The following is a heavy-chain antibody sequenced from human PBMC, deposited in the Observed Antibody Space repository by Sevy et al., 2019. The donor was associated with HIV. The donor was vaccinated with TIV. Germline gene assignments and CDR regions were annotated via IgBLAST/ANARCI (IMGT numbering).Heavy chain of an antibody. CDR1: GYTFTSYG. CDR3: AREGITMVRGVIIAFDY. Sequence: ASVKVSCKASGYTFTSYGMSWVRQAPGQGLEWMGWISVYNGNTNYAQKLQGRVTMTTDTSTSTAYMELGSLRSDDTAVYYCAREGITMVRGVIIAFDYWGQGTLVTVSS. J-gene: IGHJ4*02. CDR2: ISVYNGNT. D-gene: IGHD3-10*01. V-gene: IGHV1-18*01.